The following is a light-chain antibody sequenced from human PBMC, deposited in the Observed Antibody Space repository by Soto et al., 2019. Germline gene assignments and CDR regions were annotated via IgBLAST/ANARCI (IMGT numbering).Light chain of an antibody. CDR3: PPSCTSRA. V-gene: IGKV3-20*01. Sequence: EIGWTQSPCTLSLSPGERATLSCRASQSVSSSYFAWYPQKPCQAPRPLLYAASSQATGIPDRFSGSGSGKDVTLTISRQETQDLAVYYCPPSCTSRAFGQPANVDI. CDR1: QSVSSSY. CDR2: AAS. J-gene: IGKJ1*01.